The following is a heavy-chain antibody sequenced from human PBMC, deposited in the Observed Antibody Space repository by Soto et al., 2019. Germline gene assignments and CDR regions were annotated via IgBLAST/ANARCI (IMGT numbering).Heavy chain of an antibody. CDR2: ISSSSSYI. J-gene: IGHJ4*02. CDR1: GFTFSSYS. D-gene: IGHD6-6*01. Sequence: PGGSLRLSCAASGFTFSSYSMNWVRQAPGKGLEWVSSISSSSSYIYYADSVKGRFTISRDNAKNSLYLQMNSLRAEDTAVYYCARDPSFEYSSSSGFDYWGQGTLVTVSS. CDR3: ARDPSFEYSSSSGFDY. V-gene: IGHV3-21*01.